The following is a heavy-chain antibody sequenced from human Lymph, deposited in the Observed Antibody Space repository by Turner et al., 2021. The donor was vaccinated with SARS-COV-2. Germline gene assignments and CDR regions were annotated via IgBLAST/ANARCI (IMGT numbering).Heavy chain of an antibody. V-gene: IGHV3-43*01. D-gene: IGHD1-26*01. CDR3: AKDQGSGSPYWYFDL. J-gene: IGHJ2*01. CDR2: ISWDGGST. CDR1: GFTFDDYT. Sequence: EVQLVESGGVVVQPGGSLRFSCAASGFTFDDYTLHWVRQAPGKGLELVSLISWDGGSTYYADSVKGRFTISRDNSKNSLYLQMNSLRTEDTALYYCAKDQGSGSPYWYFDLWGRGTLVTVSS.